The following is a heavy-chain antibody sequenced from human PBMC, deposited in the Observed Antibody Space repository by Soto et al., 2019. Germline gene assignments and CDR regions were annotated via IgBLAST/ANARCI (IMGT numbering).Heavy chain of an antibody. CDR3: VRDRDLGGDMAHGDF. CDR2: ITVVTGNT. V-gene: IGHV3-48*02. CDR1: GFSMSGYS. D-gene: IGHD2-21*01. Sequence: PGGSRRLSCEASGFSMSGYSIGLVRQSSGRGLEWLAYITVVTGNTRYADSVKGRFTISADRRRNSVFLQLNSLRDEDMAVYYCVRDRDLGGDMAHGDFWGQGTLVTVSS. J-gene: IGHJ4*01.